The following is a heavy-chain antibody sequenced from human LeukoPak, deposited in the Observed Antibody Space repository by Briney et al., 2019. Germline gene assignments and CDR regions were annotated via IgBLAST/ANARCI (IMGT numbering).Heavy chain of an antibody. CDR3: ARVGAKLGHYAFDI. D-gene: IGHD7-27*01. CDR1: GGTFSSYA. J-gene: IGHJ3*02. Sequence: SVTVSCKASGGTFSSYAISWVRQAPGQGLEWMGGIIPIFGTANYAQKFQGRVTITADESTSTAYMELSSLRSEDTAVYYCARVGAKLGHYAFDIWGQGTMVTVSS. V-gene: IGHV1-69*01. CDR2: IIPIFGTA.